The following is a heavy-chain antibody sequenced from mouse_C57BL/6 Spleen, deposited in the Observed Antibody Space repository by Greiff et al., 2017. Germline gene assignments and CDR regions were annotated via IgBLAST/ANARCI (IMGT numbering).Heavy chain of an antibody. V-gene: IGHV5-17*01. J-gene: IGHJ4*01. CDR2: ISSGSSTI. CDR1: GFTFSDYG. Sequence: EVKVVESGGGLVKPGGSLKLSCAASGFTFSDYGMHWVRQAPEKGLEWVAYISSGSSTIYYADTVKGRFTISRDNAKNTLFLQMTSLRSEDTAMYYCARGLLAAMDYWGQGTSVTVSS. D-gene: IGHD1-1*01. CDR3: ARGLLAAMDY.